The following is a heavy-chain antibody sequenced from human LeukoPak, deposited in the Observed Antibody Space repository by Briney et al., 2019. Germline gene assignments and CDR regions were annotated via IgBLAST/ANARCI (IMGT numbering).Heavy chain of an antibody. V-gene: IGHV1-69*05. J-gene: IGHJ5*02. D-gene: IGHD3-22*01. Sequence: ASVKVFCKASGGTFSSYAISWVRQAPGQGLEWMGGIIPIFGTANYAQKFQGRVTITTDESTSTAYMELSSLRSEDTAVYYCARASGYAYGWFDPWGQGTLVTVSS. CDR2: IIPIFGTA. CDR1: GGTFSSYA. CDR3: ARASGYAYGWFDP.